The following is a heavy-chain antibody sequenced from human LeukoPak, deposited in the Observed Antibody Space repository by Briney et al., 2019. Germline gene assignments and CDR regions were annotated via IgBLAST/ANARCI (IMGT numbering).Heavy chain of an antibody. CDR2: INTNTGNP. CDR1: GYTLTNYA. J-gene: IGHJ4*02. CDR3: AGERYYDSSGYYPDY. D-gene: IGHD3-22*01. Sequence: ASVKVSCKASGYTLTNYALNWVRQAPGQGLEWMGWINTNTGNPTYAQGFTGRFVFSLDTSVSTAYLQISSLKAEDTAVYYCAGERYYDSSGYYPDYWGQGTLVTVSS. V-gene: IGHV7-4-1*02.